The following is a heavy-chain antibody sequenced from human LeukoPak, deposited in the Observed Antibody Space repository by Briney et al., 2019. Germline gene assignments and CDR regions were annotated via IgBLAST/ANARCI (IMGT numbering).Heavy chain of an antibody. V-gene: IGHV4-59*02. CDR3: ARRAPITDYFDY. D-gene: IGHD3-16*01. CDR1: GAYVTSYY. CDR2: ILYSGTT. Sequence: SETLSLTCTVSGAYVTSYYWNWIRQPPGKGLEWIGYILYSGTTNYNPSLNSRVTMSLDTSKNQFSLELSSVTAADTAVYYCARRAPITDYFDYWGQGTLVTVSS. J-gene: IGHJ4*02.